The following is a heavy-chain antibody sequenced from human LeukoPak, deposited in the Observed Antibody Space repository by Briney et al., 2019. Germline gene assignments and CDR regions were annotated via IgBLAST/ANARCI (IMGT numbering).Heavy chain of an antibody. CDR2: IYHTGNT. D-gene: IGHD1-26*01. CDR3: ARPLSGSFSFNY. Sequence: SETLSLTCDVSGYSISSGYYWGWIRQPPGKGLEWIGSIYHTGNTYYNPSLKSRVTISVDTSKNQFSLELSSVTAADTAVYYCARPLSGSFSFNYWGQGTLVTVSS. J-gene: IGHJ4*02. CDR1: GYSISSGYY. V-gene: IGHV4-38-2*01.